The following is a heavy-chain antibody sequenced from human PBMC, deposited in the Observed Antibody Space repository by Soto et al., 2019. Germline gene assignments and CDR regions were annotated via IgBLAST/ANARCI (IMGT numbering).Heavy chain of an antibody. CDR3: ARAPGIEDAGVRVYHYAMDV. CDR1: GGSVSSGSYY. Sequence: SETLSLTCTVSGGSVSSGSYYWSWIRQPPGKGLEWIGYIHYSGRTSYNPSLKSRATISVDTSKNQFSLKVNSVTAADTAVYYCARAPGIEDAGVRVYHYAMDVWGQGTTVTVSS. J-gene: IGHJ6*02. CDR2: IHYSGRT. V-gene: IGHV4-61*01. D-gene: IGHD6-13*01.